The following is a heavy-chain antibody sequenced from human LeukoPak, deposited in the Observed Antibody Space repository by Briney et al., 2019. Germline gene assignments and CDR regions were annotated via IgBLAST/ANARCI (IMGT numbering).Heavy chain of an antibody. CDR1: GFTFSSYG. V-gene: IGHV3-30*02. D-gene: IGHD2-2*01. CDR3: ALKGVVPAASDAFDI. J-gene: IGHJ3*02. Sequence: GGSLRLSCAASGFTFSSYGMHWVRQGPGKGLEWVAFIRHDGSNKYYADSVKGRFTISRDNSKNTLYLQMNSLRAEDTAVYYCALKGVVPAASDAFDIWGQGTTVTVSS. CDR2: IRHDGSNK.